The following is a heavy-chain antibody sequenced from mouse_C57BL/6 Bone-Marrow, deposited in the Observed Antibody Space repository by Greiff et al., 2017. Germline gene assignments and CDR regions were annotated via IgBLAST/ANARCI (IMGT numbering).Heavy chain of an antibody. CDR1: GFTFSSST. J-gene: IGHJ1*03. CDR3: SRQVTTVLATKYFDV. Sequence: EVQRVESGGGLVKPGGSLKLSCAASGFTFSSSTMSWVRQTPEKRLQWVAAISGGGGNTYYPDSVKGRFTISRDNDKNILYLQMSSLRSEDTALYYWSRQVTTVLATKYFDVGGTGTTVTVSS. V-gene: IGHV5-9*01. CDR2: ISGGGGNT. D-gene: IGHD1-1*01.